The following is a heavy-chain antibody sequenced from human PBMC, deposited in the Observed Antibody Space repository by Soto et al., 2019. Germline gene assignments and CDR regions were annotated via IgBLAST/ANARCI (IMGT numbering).Heavy chain of an antibody. Sequence: PSETLSLTCTVSGGASMSHFYWSWIRQPPGKALEWLGYISDSGNSNYNPSLKSRVTMPVDKSRSQFSLDLSSVTAADTAVYYCARDKITGLFDYWGQGTLVTSPQ. V-gene: IGHV4-59*01. D-gene: IGHD2-8*02. CDR1: GGASMSHFY. J-gene: IGHJ4*02. CDR2: ISDSGNS. CDR3: ARDKITGLFDY.